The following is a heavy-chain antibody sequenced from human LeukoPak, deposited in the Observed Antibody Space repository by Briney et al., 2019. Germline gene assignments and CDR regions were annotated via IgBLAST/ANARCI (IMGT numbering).Heavy chain of an antibody. CDR3: ARGTDYYDSSGYQTD. D-gene: IGHD3-22*01. V-gene: IGHV3-74*01. CDR1: EFTFNTYW. J-gene: IGHJ4*02. CDR2: IDNDGSST. Sequence: GGTLRLSCASSEFTFNTYWMHWVRQAPGKGLVWVSYIDNDGSSTSYADSVKGRFTISRDNAKNTLYLQMNSLRAEDTAVYYCARGTDYYDSSGYQTDWGQGTLVTVSS.